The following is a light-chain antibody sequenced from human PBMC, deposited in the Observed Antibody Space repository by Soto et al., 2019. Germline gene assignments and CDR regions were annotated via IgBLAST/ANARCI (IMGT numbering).Light chain of an antibody. Sequence: EIVLTQSPGTLSLSPGERATLSCRASQSVSSNYLAWYQQKPGQAPRLLIYDASRRATGIPDRFTGSGFGTDFTLTISRLAPEDLAVYYCQQYGGSPRTFGQGTKVELK. J-gene: IGKJ1*01. CDR3: QQYGGSPRT. V-gene: IGKV3-20*01. CDR2: DAS. CDR1: QSVSSNY.